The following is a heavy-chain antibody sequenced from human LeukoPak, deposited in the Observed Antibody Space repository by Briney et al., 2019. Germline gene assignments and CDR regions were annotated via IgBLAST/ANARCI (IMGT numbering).Heavy chain of an antibody. J-gene: IGHJ1*01. CDR3: ARGTIIAAATAEYFQH. V-gene: IGHV4-38-2*02. CDR2: IYHSGGT. D-gene: IGHD6-13*01. Sequence: SETLSLTCTVSGYSISSGYYWGWIRQPPGKGLEWIGSIYHSGGTYYNPSLKSRVTISVDTSKNQFSLKLSSVTAADTAVYYCARGTIIAAATAEYFQHWGQGTLVTVSS. CDR1: GYSISSGYY.